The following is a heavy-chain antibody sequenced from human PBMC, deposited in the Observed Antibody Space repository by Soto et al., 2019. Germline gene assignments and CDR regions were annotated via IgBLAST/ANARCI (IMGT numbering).Heavy chain of an antibody. CDR2: IYYSGST. D-gene: IGHD3-10*01. V-gene: IGHV4-31*03. CDR1: GGSISSGGYY. CDR3: ARAGRGYYYGSGSYYRFDY. Sequence: QVQLQESGPGLVKPSQTLSLTCTVSGGSISSGGYYWSWIRQHPGKGLEWIGYIYYSGSTYYNPSLKSRVTISVDTSMNQFSLKRSSVTAADTAVYYCARAGRGYYYGSGSYYRFDYWGQGTLVTVSS. J-gene: IGHJ4*02.